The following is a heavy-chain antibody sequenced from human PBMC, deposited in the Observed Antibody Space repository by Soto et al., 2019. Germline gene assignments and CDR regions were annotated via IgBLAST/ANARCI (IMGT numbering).Heavy chain of an antibody. CDR2: IYTSGST. CDR3: ARDTAWAAAGYYYYYGMDV. CDR1: GGSISSYY. J-gene: IGHJ6*02. Sequence: SETLSPTCTVSGGSISSYYWSWIRQPAGKGLEWIGRIYTSGSTNYNPSLKGRVTMSVDTSKNQFSLKLSSVTAADTAVYYCARDTAWAAAGYYYYYGMDVWGQGTTVTVSS. V-gene: IGHV4-4*07. D-gene: IGHD6-13*01.